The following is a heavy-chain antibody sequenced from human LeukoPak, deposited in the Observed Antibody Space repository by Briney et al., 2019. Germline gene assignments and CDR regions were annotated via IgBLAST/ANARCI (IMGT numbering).Heavy chain of an antibody. V-gene: IGHV4-61*02. CDR2: IYTSGST. D-gene: IGHD2-15*01. CDR3: ARVGLWGFDP. J-gene: IGHJ5*02. Sequence: PSETLSLTCTVSGGSISSTTYYWSWIRQPAGKGLEWIGRIYTSGSTNYNPSLKSRVTITVDTSKNQFSLKLSSVTAADTAVYYCARVGLWGFDPWGQGTLVTVSS. CDR1: GGSISSTTYY.